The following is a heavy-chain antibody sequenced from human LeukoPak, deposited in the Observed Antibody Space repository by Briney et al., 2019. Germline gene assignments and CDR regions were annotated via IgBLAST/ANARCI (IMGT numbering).Heavy chain of an antibody. Sequence: GGSLRLSCAASGFTFSSYAMSWVRQAPGKGLEWVSAISGSGGSTYYADSVKGRFTISRDNSKNTLYLQMNSLRAEDTAVYYCAQDCPSTTSCSAKGFDPWGQGTLVTVSS. D-gene: IGHD2-2*01. CDR1: GFTFSSYA. CDR3: AQDCPSTTSCSAKGFDP. V-gene: IGHV3-23*01. CDR2: ISGSGGST. J-gene: IGHJ5*02.